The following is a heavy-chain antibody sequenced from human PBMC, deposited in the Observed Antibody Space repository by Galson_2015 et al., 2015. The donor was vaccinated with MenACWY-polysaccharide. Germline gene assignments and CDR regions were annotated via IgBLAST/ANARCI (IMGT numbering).Heavy chain of an antibody. J-gene: IGHJ1*01. CDR1: GYTFTSYD. CDR3: ARGRLPHDYGDYGTPEYFQH. CDR2: MNPNSGNT. D-gene: IGHD4-17*01. Sequence: SVKVSCKASGYTFTSYDINWVRQATGQGLEWMGWMNPNSGNTGYAQKFQGRVTMTRNTSISTAYMELSSLRSEDTAVYYCARGRLPHDYGDYGTPEYFQHWGQGTLVTVSS. V-gene: IGHV1-8*01.